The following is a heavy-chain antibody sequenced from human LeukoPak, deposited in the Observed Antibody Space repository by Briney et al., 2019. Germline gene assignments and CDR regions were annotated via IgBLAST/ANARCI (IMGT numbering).Heavy chain of an antibody. CDR3: ARLWIVATWFDA. V-gene: IGHV4-39*02. CDR1: NGSMTSDSYY. D-gene: IGHD2-2*03. J-gene: IGHJ5*02. Sequence: PSETLSLTCTVSNGSMTSDSYYWAWVRQPPGKGLEWIGTIFYSGKTYYSASLKSRVTVSLDTSKKNFSLRLSSVTAADTAVYYCARLWIVATWFDAWGQGALVTVSS. CDR2: IFYSGKT.